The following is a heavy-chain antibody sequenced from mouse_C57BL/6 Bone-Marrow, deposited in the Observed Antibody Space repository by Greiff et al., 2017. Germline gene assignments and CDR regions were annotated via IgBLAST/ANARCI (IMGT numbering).Heavy chain of an antibody. J-gene: IGHJ2*01. Sequence: EVQLQQSGTVLARPGASVTMSCKTSGYTFTSYWMHWVKQRPGQGLEWIGAIYPGNSDTSYNQKFKGKAKLTAVTSASTAYMELSSLTNEYSAVYYCTRAITTIVATPFDYWGQGTTLTVSS. CDR2: IYPGNSDT. D-gene: IGHD1-1*01. CDR1: GYTFTSYW. CDR3: TRAITTIVATPFDY. V-gene: IGHV1-5*01.